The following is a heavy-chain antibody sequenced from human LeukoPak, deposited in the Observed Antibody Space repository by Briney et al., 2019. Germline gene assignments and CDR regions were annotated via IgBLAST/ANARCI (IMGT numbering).Heavy chain of an antibody. CDR3: ARRRGFDL. Sequence: PSETLSLTCAVYGGSFSGYYWSWIRPPPGKGLEWIGEINHSGSTNYNPSLKSRVTISVDTSKNQFSLKLSSVTAADTAVYYCARRRGFDLWGRGTLVTVSS. V-gene: IGHV4-34*01. CDR1: GGSFSGYY. J-gene: IGHJ2*01. CDR2: INHSGST.